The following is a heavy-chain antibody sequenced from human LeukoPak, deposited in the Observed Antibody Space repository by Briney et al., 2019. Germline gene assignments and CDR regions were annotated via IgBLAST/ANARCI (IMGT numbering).Heavy chain of an antibody. V-gene: IGHV4-39*01. Sequence: SETLSLTCTVSGGSISSSSYYWGWIRQPPGKGLEWIGSIYYSGSTYHNPSLKSRVTISVDTSKNQFSLKLSSVTAADTAVYYCASVVAGTPDYWGQGTLVTVSS. CDR3: ASVVAGTPDY. CDR1: GGSISSSSYY. D-gene: IGHD6-19*01. CDR2: IYYSGST. J-gene: IGHJ4*02.